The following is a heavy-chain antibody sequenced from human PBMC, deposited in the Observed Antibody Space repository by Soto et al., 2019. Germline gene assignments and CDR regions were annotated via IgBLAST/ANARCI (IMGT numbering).Heavy chain of an antibody. CDR2: IKSKTDGGTT. Sequence: GGSLKLSCAASGFTFSNAWMNWVRQAPGKGLEWVGRIKSKTDGGTTDYAAPVKGRFTISRDDSKNTLYLQMNSLKTEDTAVYYCTTRTLYYYYGMDVWGQGTTVTVSS. CDR1: GFTFSNAW. CDR3: TTRTLYYYYGMDV. V-gene: IGHV3-15*07. J-gene: IGHJ6*02.